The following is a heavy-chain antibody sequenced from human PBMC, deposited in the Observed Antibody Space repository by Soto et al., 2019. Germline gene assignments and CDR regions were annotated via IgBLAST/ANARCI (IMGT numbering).Heavy chain of an antibody. V-gene: IGHV3-30*03. CDR1: GFGFDAYG. Sequence: PGGSLRLSCAASGFGFDAYGIHWVRRAPGKGLEWVAVITYDGSHQYYRDSVKGRFTISRDNFIKTMFLQMDNLQPEDTAMYFCARGSQYNYGPLAYFDYWGQGTLVTVSS. D-gene: IGHD5-18*01. CDR2: ITYDGSHQ. J-gene: IGHJ4*02. CDR3: ARGSQYNYGPLAYFDY.